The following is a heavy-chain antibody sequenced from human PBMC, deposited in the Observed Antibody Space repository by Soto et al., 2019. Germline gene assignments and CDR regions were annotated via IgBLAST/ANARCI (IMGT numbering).Heavy chain of an antibody. CDR2: ISAYNGNT. Sequence: WASVKVSCKASGYTFTSYGISWVRQAPGQGLEWMGWISAYNGNTNYAQKLQGRVTMTTDTSTSTAYMELRSLRSDDTAVYYCASYSSGWYYYYYYGMDVWGQGTTVTVSS. CDR1: GYTFTSYG. V-gene: IGHV1-18*01. J-gene: IGHJ6*02. D-gene: IGHD6-19*01. CDR3: ASYSSGWYYYYYYGMDV.